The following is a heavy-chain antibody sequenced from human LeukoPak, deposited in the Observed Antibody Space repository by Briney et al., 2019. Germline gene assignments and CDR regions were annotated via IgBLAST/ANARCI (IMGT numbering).Heavy chain of an antibody. CDR2: INHSGST. Sequence: PSETLSLTCAVYGGSFSGYYWSWIRQFPGKGLEWIGEINHSGSTNYNPSLKSRVTISVDTSKNQFSLKLSSVTAADTAVYYCAREGWDYYDSSGYGIDYWGQGTLVTVSS. CDR3: AREGWDYYDSSGYGIDY. J-gene: IGHJ4*02. D-gene: IGHD3-22*01. CDR1: GGSFSGYY. V-gene: IGHV4-34*01.